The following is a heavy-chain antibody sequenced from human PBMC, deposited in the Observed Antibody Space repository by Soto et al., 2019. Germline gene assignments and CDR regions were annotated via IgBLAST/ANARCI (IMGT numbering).Heavy chain of an antibody. V-gene: IGHV3-23*01. CDR3: AKDRGYCSSTTCTRSFDY. CDR2: ISSGSDTI. D-gene: IGHD2-2*01. CDR1: GFIFSSYA. Sequence: GGSLRLSCAASGFIFSSYAMSWVRQAPGKGLEWVSAISSGSDTIYYADSVKGRFTISRDNSKNTLYLQMNSLRAEDTAVYYCAKDRGYCSSTTCTRSFDYWGQGTLVTVSS. J-gene: IGHJ4*02.